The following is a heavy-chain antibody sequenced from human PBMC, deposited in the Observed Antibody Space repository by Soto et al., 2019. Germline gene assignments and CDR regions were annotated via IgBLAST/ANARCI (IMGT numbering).Heavy chain of an antibody. Sequence: SETLSLTCAVSCGSISSGGYSWSWIRQPPGKGLEWIGYIYHSGSTYYNPSLKSRVTISVDRSKNQFSLKLSSVTAADTAVYYCARDQWDGGNAYFDYWGQGTLVTVSS. CDR2: IYHSGST. D-gene: IGHD1-26*01. CDR3: ARDQWDGGNAYFDY. V-gene: IGHV4-30-2*01. J-gene: IGHJ4*02. CDR1: CGSISSGGYS.